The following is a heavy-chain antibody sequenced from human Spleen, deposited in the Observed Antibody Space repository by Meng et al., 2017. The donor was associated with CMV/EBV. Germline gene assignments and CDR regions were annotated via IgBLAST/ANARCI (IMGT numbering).Heavy chain of an antibody. CDR2: ISSNSGLYI. Sequence: GESLKISCTASGFTFASYSMNWVRQAPGKGLEWVSSISSNSGLYIYYADSLQGRFTISRDNAKNSLYLQMNSLRVEDTAVYYCARDDLAATGTNHYWGQGTLVTVSS. CDR1: GFTFASYS. V-gene: IGHV3-21*01. J-gene: IGHJ4*02. CDR3: ARDDLAATGTNHY. D-gene: IGHD6-13*01.